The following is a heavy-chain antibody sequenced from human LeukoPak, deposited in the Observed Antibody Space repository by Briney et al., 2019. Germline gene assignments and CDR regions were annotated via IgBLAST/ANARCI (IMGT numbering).Heavy chain of an antibody. Sequence: PSETLSLXCAVYGGSFSGYYWSWSRQPPGKGLEWIGEINHSGSTNYNPSLKSRVTISVDTSKNQFSLKLSSVTAADTAVYYCARLNYASFDYWGQGTLVTVSS. CDR3: ARLNYASFDY. V-gene: IGHV4-34*01. CDR2: INHSGST. J-gene: IGHJ4*02. D-gene: IGHD2-2*01. CDR1: GGSFSGYY.